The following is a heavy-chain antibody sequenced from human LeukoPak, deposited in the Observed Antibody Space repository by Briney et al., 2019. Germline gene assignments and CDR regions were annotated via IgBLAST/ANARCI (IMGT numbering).Heavy chain of an antibody. CDR1: GFTFSSYS. CDR2: ISSSSSYI. CDR3: ARDLKTLAAAVTTMDV. Sequence: PGGSLRLSCVAPGFTFSSYSMNWVRQAPGKGLEWVSSISSSSSYIYYADSVKGRFTISRDNAKNSLYLQMNSLRAEDTAVYYCARDLKTLAAAVTTMDVWGKGTTVTVSS. V-gene: IGHV3-21*01. J-gene: IGHJ6*03. D-gene: IGHD6-13*01.